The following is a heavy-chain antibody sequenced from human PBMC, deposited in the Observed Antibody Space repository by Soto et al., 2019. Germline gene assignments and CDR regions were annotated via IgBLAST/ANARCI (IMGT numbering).Heavy chain of an antibody. Sequence: QVQLQESGPGLVKPSQTLSLTCTVSGGSISSGDYYWSWIRQPPEKGLEWIGYIYYSGSTYYNPSLKSRVRISVDTSKNQFSLKQSSVTAADTAVYYCARDLEGKRYYYGMDVWGQGTTVTVSS. CDR3: ARDLEGKRYYYGMDV. V-gene: IGHV4-30-4*01. D-gene: IGHD6-13*01. J-gene: IGHJ6*02. CDR1: GGSISSGDYY. CDR2: IYYSGST.